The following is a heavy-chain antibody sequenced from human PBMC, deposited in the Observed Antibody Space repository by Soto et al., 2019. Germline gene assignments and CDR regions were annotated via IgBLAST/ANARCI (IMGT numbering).Heavy chain of an antibody. J-gene: IGHJ4*02. CDR1: GFTFSSYA. CDR3: AKGDGSTVTTVEDY. V-gene: IGHV3-23*01. CDR2: ISGSGGST. D-gene: IGHD4-17*01. Sequence: VGSLRLSCAASGFTFSSYAMSWVRQAPGKGLEWVSAISGSGGSTYYADSVKGRFTISRDSSKNTLYLQMNSLRAEDTAVYYCAKGDGSTVTTVEDYWGQGXLVTVSS.